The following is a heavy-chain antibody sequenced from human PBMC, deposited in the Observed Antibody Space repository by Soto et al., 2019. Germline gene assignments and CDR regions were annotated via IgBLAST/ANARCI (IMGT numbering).Heavy chain of an antibody. Sequence: GESLKISCKGSGYSFISYWIGWVRQMPGKGLEWMGIINPSNSDTRYSPSFQGQVTISADKSVSTAYLQWRSLKASDTAMYFCARHAIRLDRTNPSIDYWGQGAQVTVSS. CDR2: INPSNSDT. J-gene: IGHJ4*02. CDR3: ARHAIRLDRTNPSIDY. D-gene: IGHD3-22*01. CDR1: GYSFISYW. V-gene: IGHV5-51*01.